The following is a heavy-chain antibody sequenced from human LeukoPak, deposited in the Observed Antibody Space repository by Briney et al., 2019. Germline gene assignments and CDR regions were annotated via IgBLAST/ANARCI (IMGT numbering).Heavy chain of an antibody. CDR1: AFTFSTSW. CDR2: INPDGSMT. J-gene: IGHJ4*02. V-gene: IGHV3-74*03. CDR3: VRALTGTDDF. D-gene: IGHD1-7*01. Sequence: GGSLRLSCTAPAFTFSTSWMHWVRQAPGKGLVWVSRINPDGSMTTYVDSVKGRFTISRDNAKNTLYLQMNSLRVEDTAVYYCVRALTGTDDFWGQGTLVTVSS.